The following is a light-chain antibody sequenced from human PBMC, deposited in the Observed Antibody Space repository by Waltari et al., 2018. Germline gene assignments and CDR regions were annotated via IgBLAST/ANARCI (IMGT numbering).Light chain of an antibody. CDR1: NSDIGAYTY. V-gene: IGLV2-8*01. Sequence: QSALTPPPSASGSPGQPVTIPCTGTNSDIGAYTYVSWYQQYPGKAPRVVIYEVSQRPPGVPGRFSGSKSGNTASLTVSGLQAEDEAEYHCSSYAGSNGMVFGGGTKVTVL. CDR2: EVS. J-gene: IGLJ3*02. CDR3: SSYAGSNGMV.